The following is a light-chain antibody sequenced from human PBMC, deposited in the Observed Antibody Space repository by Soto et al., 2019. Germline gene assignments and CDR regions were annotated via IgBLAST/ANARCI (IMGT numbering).Light chain of an antibody. CDR3: QQYNNWPPIT. CDR1: QSVSSN. V-gene: IGKV3-15*01. CDR2: GAS. Sequence: EIVMTQSPATLSVSPGERATLSCRASQSVSSNLAWYQQKPGQAPRLLIYGASTRATGIPARFSGSGSVTGFTITISSLQSEDFAVYYCQQYNNWPPITFGQGTRLEIK. J-gene: IGKJ5*01.